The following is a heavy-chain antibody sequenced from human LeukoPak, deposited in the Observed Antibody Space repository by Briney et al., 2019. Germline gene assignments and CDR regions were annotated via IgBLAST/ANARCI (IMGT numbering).Heavy chain of an antibody. CDR3: ARDRMTPIPGAFDI. J-gene: IGHJ3*02. CDR1: NDSISSGYY. D-gene: IGHD2-21*01. CDR2: IYHGGST. Sequence: PSETLSLTCTVSNDSISSGYYWGWIRQSPEKGLEWIGSIYHGGSTYYNPSLRSRVIVSVDTSKNHFSLKMRSVTAADTAVYYCARDRMTPIPGAFDIWGQGTMVTVSS. V-gene: IGHV4-38-2*02.